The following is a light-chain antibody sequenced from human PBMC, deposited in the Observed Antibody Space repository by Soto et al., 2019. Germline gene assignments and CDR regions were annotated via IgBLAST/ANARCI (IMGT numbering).Light chain of an antibody. CDR2: DAS. CDR3: QQYHNLPYT. Sequence: DIQMTQSPSSLSASVGDRVTITCQASQDVSNYLNWYQQKPGKAPKLLIYDASNLETGVPSRFSGSGSGTDFTFTISSLQPEDIATYHCQQYHNLPYTFGQGTKLEIK. J-gene: IGKJ2*01. V-gene: IGKV1-33*01. CDR1: QDVSNY.